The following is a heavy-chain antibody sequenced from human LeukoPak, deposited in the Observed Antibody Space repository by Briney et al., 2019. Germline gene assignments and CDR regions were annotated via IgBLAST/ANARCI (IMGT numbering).Heavy chain of an antibody. J-gene: IGHJ4*02. CDR1: GYTFTSYA. V-gene: IGHV1-3*01. Sequence: GASVKVSCKASGYTFTSYAMHWVRQAPGQRLEWMGWINAGNGNTKYSQKFQGRVTITRDTSASTAYMELSSLRSEDTAVYYCAYDSSGYYYGGFDYRGQGTLVTVSS. CDR2: INAGNGNT. CDR3: AYDSSGYYYGGFDY. D-gene: IGHD3-22*01.